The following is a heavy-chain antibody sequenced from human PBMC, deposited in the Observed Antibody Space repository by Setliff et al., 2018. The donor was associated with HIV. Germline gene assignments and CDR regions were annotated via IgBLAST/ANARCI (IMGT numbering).Heavy chain of an antibody. CDR3: ARESVAVAVGWFDP. CDR1: GESFSGYY. CDR2: IKHSGST. J-gene: IGHJ5*02. D-gene: IGHD6-19*01. Sequence: SETLSLTCAVYGESFSGYYWSWIRQPPGKGLEWIGEIKHSGSTNYNPSLKSRVTISVDTSKNQFSLKLSSVTAADTAVYYCARESVAVAVGWFDPWGQGTLVTVSS. V-gene: IGHV4-34*01.